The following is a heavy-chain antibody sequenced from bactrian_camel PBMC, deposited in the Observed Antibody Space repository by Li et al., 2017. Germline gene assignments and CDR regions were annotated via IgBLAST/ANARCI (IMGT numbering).Heavy chain of an antibody. CDR1: SYSALHS. CDR3: AADPLGLDRPSGSWVLIHY. J-gene: IGHJ4*01. Sequence: VQLVESGGALVQPGGSLTLSCAASSYSALHSMAWFRQAPGKEREGVAAVFTGGGYTSYADSVKGRFTISRDNAKNTATLHMNSLKPEDTGMYYCAADPLGLDRPSGSWVLIHYWGQGTHVTVS. D-gene: IGHD5*01. V-gene: IGHV3S31*01. CDR2: VFTGGGYT.